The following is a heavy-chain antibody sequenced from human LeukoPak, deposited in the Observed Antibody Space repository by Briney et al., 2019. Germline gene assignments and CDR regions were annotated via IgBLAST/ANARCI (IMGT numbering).Heavy chain of an antibody. Sequence: PGRSLRLSCAASGFTFSSYGMHWVRQAPGKGLEWVAVIWYDGSNKYYADSVKGRFTISRDNSKNTLYLQMNSLRAEDTAVYYCAKGGDIVVVVAATRFDYWRQGTLVTVSS. V-gene: IGHV3-33*06. CDR3: AKGGDIVVVVAATRFDY. CDR2: IWYDGSNK. CDR1: GFTFSSYG. J-gene: IGHJ4*02. D-gene: IGHD2-15*01.